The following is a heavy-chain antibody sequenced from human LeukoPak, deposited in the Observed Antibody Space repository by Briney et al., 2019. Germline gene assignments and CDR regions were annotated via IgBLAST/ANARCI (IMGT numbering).Heavy chain of an antibody. Sequence: SETLSLTCTVSGGSISSYYWSWIRQPAGKGLEWIGRIYTSGSTNYNPSLKSRVTMSVDTSKNQFSLKLSSVTAADTAVYYCARHSMSGSYQILFDYWGQGTLVTVSS. V-gene: IGHV4-4*07. J-gene: IGHJ4*02. D-gene: IGHD1-26*01. CDR3: ARHSMSGSYQILFDY. CDR1: GGSISSYY. CDR2: IYTSGST.